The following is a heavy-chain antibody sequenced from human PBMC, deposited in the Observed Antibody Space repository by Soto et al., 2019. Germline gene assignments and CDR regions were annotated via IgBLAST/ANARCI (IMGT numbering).Heavy chain of an antibody. Sequence: SETLSLTCAVSGGSISSSSYYWGWIRQPPGKGLEWIGSIYYSGSTNYNPSLKSRVTISVDTSKNQFSLKLSSVTAADTAVYYCARGGTVTYFFDYWGQGTLVTVSS. J-gene: IGHJ4*02. D-gene: IGHD4-17*01. V-gene: IGHV4-39*07. CDR1: GGSISSSSYY. CDR2: IYYSGST. CDR3: ARGGTVTYFFDY.